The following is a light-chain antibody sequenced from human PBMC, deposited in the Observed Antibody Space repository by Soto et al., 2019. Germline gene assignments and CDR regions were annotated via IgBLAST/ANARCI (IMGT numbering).Light chain of an antibody. CDR3: QQRSNWPYLT. Sequence: EIVLTQSPDTLSLSPGERATLSCRASQNVRGYLGWYQQKPGQAPRLLIYDASTRVYGVPARFRGSGSGTNFSLTTASLVPEDFAVYYCQQRSNWPYLTFGGGTRVEI. J-gene: IGKJ4*01. V-gene: IGKV3-11*01. CDR2: DAS. CDR1: QNVRGY.